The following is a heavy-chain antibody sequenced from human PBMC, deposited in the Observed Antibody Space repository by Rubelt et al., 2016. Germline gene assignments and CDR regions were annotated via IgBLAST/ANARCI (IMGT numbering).Heavy chain of an antibody. CDR3: ARHAFQIGSGWYGGGDY. D-gene: IGHD6-19*01. Sequence: GLVKPSETLSLTCTVSGGSISSSSYYWGWIRQPPGKGLEWIGSIYYSGSTYYNPSLKSRVTISVDTSKNQFSLKLSAVTAADTAVYYCARHAFQIGSGWYGGGDYWGQGTLVTVSS. CDR1: GGSISSSSYY. CDR2: IYYSGST. V-gene: IGHV4-39*01. J-gene: IGHJ4*02.